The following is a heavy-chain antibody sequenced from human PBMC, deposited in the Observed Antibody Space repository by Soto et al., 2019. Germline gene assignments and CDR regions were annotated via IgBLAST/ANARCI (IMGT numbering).Heavy chain of an antibody. J-gene: IGHJ6*02. CDR3: ARVHCGGDCRPGERFYYYGMDV. V-gene: IGHV1-46*01. CDR2: INPRGGDS. D-gene: IGHD2-21*02. Sequence: QGQLVQSGAEMKTPGASVEVSCKASGYRFVDYYIHWVRQAPGQGLEWMGIINPRGGDSRYAQKFQGRVTVTMDTSTSTVYMDLRSLTSEDTAVYYCARVHCGGDCRPGERFYYYGMDVWGQGTTVTVSS. CDR1: GYRFVDYY.